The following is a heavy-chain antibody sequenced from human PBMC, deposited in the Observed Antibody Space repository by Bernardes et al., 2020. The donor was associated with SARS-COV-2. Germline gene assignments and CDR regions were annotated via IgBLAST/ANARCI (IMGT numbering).Heavy chain of an antibody. D-gene: IGHD6-6*01. CDR1: GFTFAAYW. J-gene: IGHJ4*02. CDR2: INGEGKGI. V-gene: IGHV3-74*03. Sequence: GGSLRLSCEGSGFTFAAYWMHWVRQAPGRGPEWVFRINGEGKGITYADSVKGRFIISRDNANHTLYLQMNALRANDTAIYYCATPRPGSTYLDYWGQGTRVTVSS. CDR3: ATPRPGSTYLDY.